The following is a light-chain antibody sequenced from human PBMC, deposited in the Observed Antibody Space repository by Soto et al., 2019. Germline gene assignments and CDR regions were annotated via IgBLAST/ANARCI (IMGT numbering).Light chain of an antibody. CDR1: QDISNS. V-gene: IGKV1-33*01. CDR3: HQYHSLPLT. Sequence: DLQMTQSPSSLSASVGDRVTITCQASQDISNSISWYQQRPVKAPKLVIHDASTLETGVPSRLSGSGSGTEFTFTITTLQSEDIATYYCHQYHSLPLTFGGGTKVEIK. J-gene: IGKJ4*01. CDR2: DAS.